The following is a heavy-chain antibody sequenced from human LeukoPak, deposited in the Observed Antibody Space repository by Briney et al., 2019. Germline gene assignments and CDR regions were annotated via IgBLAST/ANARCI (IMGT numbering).Heavy chain of an antibody. Sequence: GGSLRLSCAASGFTFSSYGMHWVRQAPGKGLEWVAFIRYDGSNKYYADSVKGRFTISRDNSKNTLYLQMNSLRAEDTAVYYCASNRRGSGWYSNVDYWGQGTLVTVSS. CDR1: GFTFSSYG. CDR2: IRYDGSNK. CDR3: ASNRRGSGWYSNVDY. D-gene: IGHD6-19*01. V-gene: IGHV3-30*02. J-gene: IGHJ4*02.